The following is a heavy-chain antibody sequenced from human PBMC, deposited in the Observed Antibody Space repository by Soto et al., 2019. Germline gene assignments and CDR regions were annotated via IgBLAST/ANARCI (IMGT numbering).Heavy chain of an antibody. V-gene: IGHV3-21*01. D-gene: IGHD1-26*01. Sequence: GGSLRLSCAASGFTFSSYSMNWVRQAPGKGLEWVSSISSSSSYIYYADSVKGRFTISRDNAKNSLYLQMNSLRAEDTAVYYCARVPREQGYYYYMDVWGKGTTVTVSS. J-gene: IGHJ6*03. CDR3: ARVPREQGYYYYMDV. CDR1: GFTFSSYS. CDR2: ISSSSSYI.